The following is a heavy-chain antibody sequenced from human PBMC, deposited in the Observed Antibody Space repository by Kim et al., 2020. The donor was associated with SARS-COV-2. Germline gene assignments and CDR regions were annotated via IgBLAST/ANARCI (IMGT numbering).Heavy chain of an antibody. J-gene: IGHJ5*02. Sequence: SVKGRFTISRDDSKSIAYLQMNSLKTEDTAVYYCTRGIVVVPAATNWFDPWGQGTLVTVSS. V-gene: IGHV3-49*02. CDR3: TRGIVVVPAATNWFDP. D-gene: IGHD2-2*01.